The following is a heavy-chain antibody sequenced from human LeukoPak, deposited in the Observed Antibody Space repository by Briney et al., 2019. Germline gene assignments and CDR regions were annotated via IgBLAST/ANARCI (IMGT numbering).Heavy chain of an antibody. CDR3: AKDFVYGSRFPRPLDY. J-gene: IGHJ4*02. D-gene: IGHD3-3*01. Sequence: GGSLRLSCAASGFTFSSYSMNWVRQAPGKGLEWVSSISSSSSYIYYADSVKGRFTISRDNSRNTLYLQMNSLRADDTARYYCAKDFVYGSRFPRPLDYWGQGTLVTVSS. CDR2: ISSSSSYI. CDR1: GFTFSSYS. V-gene: IGHV3-21*04.